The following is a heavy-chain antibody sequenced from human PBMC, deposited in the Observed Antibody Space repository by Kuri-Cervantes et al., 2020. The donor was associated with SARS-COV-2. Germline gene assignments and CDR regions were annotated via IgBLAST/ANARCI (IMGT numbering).Heavy chain of an antibody. CDR1: GVPVTGGSYF. V-gene: IGHV4-61*10. CDR3: ARHSPGFLEWLSWFDP. D-gene: IGHD3-3*01. CDR2: IYYSGST. J-gene: IGHJ5*02. Sequence: SETLSLTCAVSGVPVTGGSYFWAWIRQPAGKGLEWIGYIYYSGSTNYNSSLKSRVTISVDTSKNQFSLKLSSVTAADTAVYYCARHSPGFLEWLSWFDPWGQGTLVTVSS.